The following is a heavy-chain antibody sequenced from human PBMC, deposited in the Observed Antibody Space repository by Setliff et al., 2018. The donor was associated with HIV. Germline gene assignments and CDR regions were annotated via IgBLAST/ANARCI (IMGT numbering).Heavy chain of an antibody. V-gene: IGHV4-39*07. CDR3: ARSRGDIVMMVAAHWYFDL. Sequence: PSETLSLTCSASGGSIRSSGYYWGWIRQPPGKGLEWIGSIYYSGSTYYNPSLKSRVTISVDTSKNQFSLKLSSVTAADTAAYYCARSRGDIVMMVAAHWYFDLWGRGTLVTVSS. J-gene: IGHJ2*01. CDR1: GGSIRSSGYY. D-gene: IGHD2-15*01. CDR2: IYYSGST.